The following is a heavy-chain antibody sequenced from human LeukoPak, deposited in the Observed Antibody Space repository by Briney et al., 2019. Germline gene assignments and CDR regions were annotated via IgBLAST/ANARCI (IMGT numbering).Heavy chain of an antibody. CDR3: AALKKKYYYGSGSYYERFDY. CDR2: IYYSGST. CDR1: GGSISSYY. V-gene: IGHV4-59*01. J-gene: IGHJ4*02. Sequence: SETLSLTCTVSGGSISSYYWSWIRQPPGKGLEWIGYIYYSGSTNYNPSLKSRVTISVDTSKNQFSLKLSSVTAADTAVYYCAALKKKYYYGSGSYYERFDYWGQGTLVTVSS. D-gene: IGHD3-10*01.